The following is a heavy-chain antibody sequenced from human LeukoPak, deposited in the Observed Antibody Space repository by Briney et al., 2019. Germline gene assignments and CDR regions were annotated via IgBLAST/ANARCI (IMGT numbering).Heavy chain of an antibody. Sequence: TLSLTCTVSGGSISSGSYYWSWIRQPAGKGLEWIGRIYTSGSTNYNPSLKSRVTISVDTSKNQFSLKLSSVTAADTAVYYCARQSYYYGSGRWFDPWGQGTLVTVSS. J-gene: IGHJ5*02. D-gene: IGHD3-10*01. CDR2: IYTSGST. V-gene: IGHV4-61*02. CDR1: GGSISSGSYY. CDR3: ARQSYYYGSGRWFDP.